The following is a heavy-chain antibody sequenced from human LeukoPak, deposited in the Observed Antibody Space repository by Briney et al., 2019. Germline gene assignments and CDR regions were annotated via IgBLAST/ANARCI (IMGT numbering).Heavy chain of an antibody. Sequence: EGSLRLSCAASGFTFSSYSMNWVRQAPGKGLEWVSSISSSSSYIYYADSVKGRFTISRDNAKNSLYLQMNSLRAEDTAVYYCARGILTGSYDSVFVIFDYWGQGTLVTVST. CDR1: GFTFSSYS. CDR3: ARGILTGSYDSVFVIFDY. J-gene: IGHJ4*02. D-gene: IGHD3-16*01. CDR2: ISSSSSYI. V-gene: IGHV3-21*01.